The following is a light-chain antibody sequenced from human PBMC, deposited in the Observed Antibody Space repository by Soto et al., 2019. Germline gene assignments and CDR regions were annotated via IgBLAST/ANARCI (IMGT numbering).Light chain of an antibody. J-gene: IGKJ3*01. CDR3: QQRSDWPRT. CDR2: DAS. CDR1: QSVSSY. Sequence: EIVLTQSPATLSLSPGERATLSCRASQSVSSYLAWYQHKPGQAPRLLIYDASNRATGIPARFSGSGSGTDFTLTISSLEPEDFAVYYCQQRSDWPRTFGPGTKVDI. V-gene: IGKV3-11*01.